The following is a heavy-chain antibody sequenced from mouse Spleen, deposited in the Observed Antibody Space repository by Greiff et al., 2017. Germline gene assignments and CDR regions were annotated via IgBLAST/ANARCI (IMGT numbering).Heavy chain of an antibody. Sequence: VQLQQPGAELVKPGASVKLSCKASGYTFTSYWMQWVKQRPGQGLEWIGEIDPSDSYTNYNQKFKGKATLTVDTSSSTAYMQLSSLTSEDSAVYYCARRRRDYAMDYWGQGTSVTVSS. CDR3: ARRRRDYAMDY. J-gene: IGHJ4*01. V-gene: IGHV1-50*01. CDR1: GYTFTSYW. CDR2: IDPSDSYT.